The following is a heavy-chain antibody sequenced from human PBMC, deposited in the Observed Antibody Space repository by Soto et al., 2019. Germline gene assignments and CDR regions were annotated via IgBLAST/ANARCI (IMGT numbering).Heavy chain of an antibody. CDR3: AIDKITGLFDY. D-gene: IGHD2-8*02. CDR2: INHSGST. Sequence: QVQLQQWGAGLLKPSETLSLTCAVYGGSFSGYYWTWIRQPPGTGLEWIGEINHSGSTNYNPSLKSRVTISVDTSKNQFSLKLTSVTAADTAVYYWAIDKITGLFDYWCQGTLVTVSS. V-gene: IGHV4-34*01. J-gene: IGHJ4*02. CDR1: GGSFSGYY.